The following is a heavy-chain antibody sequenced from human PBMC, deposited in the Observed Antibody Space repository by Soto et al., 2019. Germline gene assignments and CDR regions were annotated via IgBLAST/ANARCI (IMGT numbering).Heavy chain of an antibody. Sequence: PGGSLRLSCAASGFTFSSHGMHWVRQAPGKGLQWVAVISYDGSNKYYADSVKGRFTISRDNSKNTVYLQMNSLRTEDTAVYYCAKASVVVVVAATRRRNYYGMDVWGQGTTVTVSS. CDR1: GFTFSSHG. V-gene: IGHV3-30*18. D-gene: IGHD2-15*01. CDR3: AKASVVVVVAATRRRNYYGMDV. J-gene: IGHJ6*02. CDR2: ISYDGSNK.